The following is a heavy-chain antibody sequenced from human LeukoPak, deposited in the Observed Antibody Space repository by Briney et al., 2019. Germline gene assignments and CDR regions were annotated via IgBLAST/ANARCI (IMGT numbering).Heavy chain of an antibody. CDR2: INPSGDST. Sequence: SSVKVSCKASGGTFSSYAISWVRQAPGQGLEWMGIINPSGDSTTYAQKFQGRVTMTRDTSTSTVYMELSSLRSEDTAVYYCARHPSPQLHHFDYWGQGTLVTVSS. J-gene: IGHJ4*02. CDR3: ARHPSPQLHHFDY. V-gene: IGHV1-46*01. D-gene: IGHD2-2*01. CDR1: GGTFSSYA.